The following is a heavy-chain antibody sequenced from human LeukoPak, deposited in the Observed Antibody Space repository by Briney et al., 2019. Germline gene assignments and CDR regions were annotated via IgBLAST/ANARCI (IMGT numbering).Heavy chain of an antibody. V-gene: IGHV3-66*01. CDR1: GFTVSSDY. CDR2: IYRVGST. CDR3: ARDGGNNSWYGMDV. D-gene: IGHD4-23*01. J-gene: IGHJ6*02. Sequence: GGSLRLSCAASGFTVSSDYMSWVRQAPGKGLEWVSIIYRVGSTFYADSVEGRFTISRDNSKNTLYLQMNSLRVEDTAIYYCARDGGNNSWYGMDVWGQGTTVTVSS.